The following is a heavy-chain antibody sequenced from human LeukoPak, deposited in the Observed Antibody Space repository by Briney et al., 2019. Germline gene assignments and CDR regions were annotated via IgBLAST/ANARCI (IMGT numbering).Heavy chain of an antibody. D-gene: IGHD1-26*01. Sequence: GGSLRLSCAAAGITVSTFWMHWVRQAPGGGLVWVSRINTVGSVTNYADSVEGRFTISRDNAKNMLYLQMNDLRAEDTAVYYCVTDRYSDSAFGDWGQGTLVTVSS. CDR3: VTDRYSDSAFGD. CDR2: INTVGSVT. CDR1: GITVSTFW. J-gene: IGHJ4*02. V-gene: IGHV3-74*01.